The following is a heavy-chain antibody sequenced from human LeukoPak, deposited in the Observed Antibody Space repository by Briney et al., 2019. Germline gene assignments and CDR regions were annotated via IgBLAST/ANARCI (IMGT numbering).Heavy chain of an antibody. V-gene: IGHV1-69*13. CDR1: GYTFTSYA. CDR2: IIPIFGTA. D-gene: IGHD6-13*01. Sequence: GASVKVSCKASGYTFTSYAISWVRQAPGQGLEWMGGIIPIFGTANYAQKFQGRVTITADESTSTAYMELSSLRSEGTAVYYCARGGSSWYRDDAFDIWGQGTMVTVSS. J-gene: IGHJ3*02. CDR3: ARGGSSWYRDDAFDI.